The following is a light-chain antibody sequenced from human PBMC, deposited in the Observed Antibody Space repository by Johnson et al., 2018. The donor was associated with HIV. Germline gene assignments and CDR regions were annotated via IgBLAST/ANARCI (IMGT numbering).Light chain of an antibody. V-gene: IGLV1-51*02. CDR1: SSNIGKNY. Sequence: QSVLTQPPSVSAAPGQMVSISCSGSSSNIGKNYVSWYQQFPGTAPKLLIHENNKRPSGIPDRFSGSKSGTSATLGITGLQTGAEAEYYCGTWDSSLSAYVFGTGTKVTVL. CDR3: GTWDSSLSAYV. J-gene: IGLJ1*01. CDR2: ENN.